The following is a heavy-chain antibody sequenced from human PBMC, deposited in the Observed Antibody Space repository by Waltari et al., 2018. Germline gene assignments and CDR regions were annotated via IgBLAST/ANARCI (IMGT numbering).Heavy chain of an antibody. CDR1: GGSFSGYY. CDR3: ARRPSPADSSSWYNWFDP. V-gene: IGHV4-34*01. D-gene: IGHD6-13*01. J-gene: IGHJ5*02. CDR2: INHSGST. Sequence: QVQLQQWGAGLLKPSETLSLTCAVYGGSFSGYYWSWICQPPGRGLEWIGEINHSGSTNYTPSRKMRVTISVDTSKNQFSLKLSSVTAADTAVYYCARRPSPADSSSWYNWFDPWGQGTLVTVSS.